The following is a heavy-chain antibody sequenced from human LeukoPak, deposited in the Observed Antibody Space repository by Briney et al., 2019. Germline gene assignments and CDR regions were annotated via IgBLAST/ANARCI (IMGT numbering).Heavy chain of an antibody. V-gene: IGHV3-21*04. Sequence: GGSLRLSCAASGFTFSSYSMNWVRQAPGKGLEWVSSISSSSSYIYYADSVKGRFTISRDNAKNSLYLQMNSLRAEDTAVYYCARYQYSSGYMDVWGKGTMVTVSS. CDR1: GFTFSSYS. D-gene: IGHD5-18*01. CDR2: ISSSSSYI. CDR3: ARYQYSSGYMDV. J-gene: IGHJ6*03.